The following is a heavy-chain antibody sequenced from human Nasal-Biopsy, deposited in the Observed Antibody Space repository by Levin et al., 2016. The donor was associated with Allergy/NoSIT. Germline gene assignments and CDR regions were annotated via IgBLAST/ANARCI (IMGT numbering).Heavy chain of an antibody. CDR1: GFILSDYV. V-gene: IGHV3-74*01. CDR3: ARDFLPYSRLEAGLDP. D-gene: IGHD2/OR15-2a*01. Sequence: GGSLRLSCSASGFILSDYVMHWVRQSPGKGLEWVSRLNVDGTTGYADSVKGRFTISRDQAKNTFHLEMTGLRVEDTALYYCARDFLPYSRLEAGLDPWGQGALVTVSS. CDR2: LNVDGTT. J-gene: IGHJ5*02.